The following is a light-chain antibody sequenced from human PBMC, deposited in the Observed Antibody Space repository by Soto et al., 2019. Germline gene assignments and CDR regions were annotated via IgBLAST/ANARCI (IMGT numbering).Light chain of an antibody. Sequence: QSVLTQPASVSGSPGQSITISCTGTSSDVGSYNLVSWYQQHPGKAPKLMIYEGSERPSGVSNRFSGSKSGNTASLTITGLQAEDEADYYCCSYAGSSNVDVVLGGGTQLTVL. V-gene: IGLV2-23*03. CDR3: CSYAGSSNVDVV. J-gene: IGLJ7*01. CDR1: SSDVGSYNL. CDR2: EGS.